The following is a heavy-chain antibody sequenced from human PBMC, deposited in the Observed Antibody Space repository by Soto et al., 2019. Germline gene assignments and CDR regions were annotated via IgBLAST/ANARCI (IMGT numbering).Heavy chain of an antibody. J-gene: IGHJ3*02. CDR2: IKSKTDGGTT. CDR1: GFTFSNAW. CDR3: TTFTGYSSGSDAFDI. V-gene: IGHV3-15*01. Sequence: GGSLRLSCAASGFTFSNAWMSWVRQAPGKGLEWVGRIKSKTDGGTTDYAAPVKGRFTISRDDSKNTLYLQMNSLKTEDTAVYYCTTFTGYSSGSDAFDIWGQGTMVTVSS. D-gene: IGHD6-19*01.